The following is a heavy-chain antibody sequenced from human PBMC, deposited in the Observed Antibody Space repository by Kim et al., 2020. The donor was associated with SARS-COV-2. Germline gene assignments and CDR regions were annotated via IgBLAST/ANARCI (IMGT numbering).Heavy chain of an antibody. D-gene: IGHD2-2*01. V-gene: IGHV3-11*03. J-gene: IGHJ6*02. Sequence: GRFTISRDNAKNSLYLQMNSLRAEDTAVYYCARWGGEYQLLETYYYGMDVWGQGTTVTVSS. CDR3: ARWGGEYQLLETYYYGMDV.